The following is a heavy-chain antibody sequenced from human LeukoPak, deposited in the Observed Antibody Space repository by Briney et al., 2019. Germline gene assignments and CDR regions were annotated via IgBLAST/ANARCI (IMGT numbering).Heavy chain of an antibody. CDR2: MNPNSGNT. V-gene: IGHV1-8*01. CDR3: ARDPLPDDSPLP. J-gene: IGHJ4*02. D-gene: IGHD3-22*01. Sequence: ASVKVSCKASGYTFTSYDINWVRQATGQGLEWMGWMNPNSGNTGYAQKFQGSVTMTRNTSISTAYMELSSLRSEDTAVYYCARDPLPDDSPLPWGQGTLVTVSS. CDR1: GYTFTSYD.